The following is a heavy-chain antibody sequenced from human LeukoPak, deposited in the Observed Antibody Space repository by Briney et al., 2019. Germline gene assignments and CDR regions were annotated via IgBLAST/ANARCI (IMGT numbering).Heavy chain of an antibody. D-gene: IGHD3-22*01. CDR2: IYSDGST. V-gene: IGHV3-53*01. J-gene: IGHJ3*02. CDR1: GFTLSRYC. Sequence: GGSLRLSCAASGFTLSRYCMNWVRQAPGKGLEWVSVIYSDGSTYYADSVKGRFTISRDNSKNTLYLQMNSLRAEDTAVYYCASQSLTYYYDSSGQHDAFDIWGQGTMVTVSS. CDR3: ASQSLTYYYDSSGQHDAFDI.